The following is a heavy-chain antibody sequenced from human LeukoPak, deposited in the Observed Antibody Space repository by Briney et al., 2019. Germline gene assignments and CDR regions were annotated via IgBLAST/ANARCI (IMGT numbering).Heavy chain of an antibody. Sequence: SETLSLTCSVSGGSVSSSNYYWGWVRQPPGKGLEWIGSIYYSGNTYYTPSLKSRVTISVDTSKNHFSLKLSSVTAADTGVYCGGRERRLDSSGWFDYWGQGTLVTVSS. CDR1: GGSVSSSNYY. CDR2: IYYSGNT. CDR3: GRERRLDSSGWFDY. J-gene: IGHJ5*01. D-gene: IGHD6-19*01. V-gene: IGHV4-39*02.